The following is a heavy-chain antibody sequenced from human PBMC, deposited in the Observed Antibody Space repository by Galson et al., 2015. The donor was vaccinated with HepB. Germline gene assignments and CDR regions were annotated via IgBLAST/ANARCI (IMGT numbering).Heavy chain of an antibody. J-gene: IGHJ4*02. V-gene: IGHV3-49*04. CDR1: GFTFGDYA. CDR2: IRTATYGGTT. Sequence: SLRLSCASSGFTFGDYALNWVRQAPGTGLERVAFIRTATYGGTTEYAASVKGRFTIFRDDSNSIAYLQMNSLKIADTAVYYCTRDLGYYYGSGSDYWGQGTLVTVSS. CDR3: TRDLGYYYGSGSDY. D-gene: IGHD3-10*01.